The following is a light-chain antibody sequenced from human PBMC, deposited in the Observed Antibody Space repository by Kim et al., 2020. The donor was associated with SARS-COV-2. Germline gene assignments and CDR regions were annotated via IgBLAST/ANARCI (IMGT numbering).Light chain of an antibody. CDR3: AAWDDSLNGPV. V-gene: IGLV1-44*01. Sequence: QPVLTQPPSASGTPGQRVTISCSGSGSNIGSNTVNWYQQLPGTAPKLLIYSNNQRPSGVPDRFSGSKSGTSASLAISGLQSEDEADYYCAAWDDSLNGPVFGGGTQLTVL. J-gene: IGLJ2*01. CDR1: GSNIGSNT. CDR2: SNN.